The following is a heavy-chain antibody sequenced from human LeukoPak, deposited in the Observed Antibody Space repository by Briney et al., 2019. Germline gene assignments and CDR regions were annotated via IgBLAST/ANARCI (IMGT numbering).Heavy chain of an antibody. D-gene: IGHD6-19*01. Sequence: GGSLRLSCAASGFTFSSYAMHWVRQAPGKGLEWVAVISYDGSNKYYADSVKGRFTISRDNSKNTLYLQMNSLRAEDTAVYYCARAPPYSSGLDYWGQGTLVTVSS. V-gene: IGHV3-30*04. CDR2: ISYDGSNK. CDR3: ARAPPYSSGLDY. CDR1: GFTFSSYA. J-gene: IGHJ4*02.